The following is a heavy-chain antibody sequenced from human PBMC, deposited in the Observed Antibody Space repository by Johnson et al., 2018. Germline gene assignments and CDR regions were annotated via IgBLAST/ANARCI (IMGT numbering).Heavy chain of an antibody. J-gene: IGHJ3*01. V-gene: IGHV3-30*04. CDR1: GFIFSSAA. CDR3: ARGYNSGRGCGCLDAFDV. D-gene: IGHD6-19*01. Sequence: VQLVETGGGVVQPGRSLRLSCAPSGFIFSSAAIHWVRQAPGKGLEWVAVISFDGRKSHFVDSVKGRFTISRDNSKNTLYLQRNSLRTEDTAVYYCARGYNSGRGCGCLDAFDVWVQGTIVTVSS. CDR2: ISFDGRKS.